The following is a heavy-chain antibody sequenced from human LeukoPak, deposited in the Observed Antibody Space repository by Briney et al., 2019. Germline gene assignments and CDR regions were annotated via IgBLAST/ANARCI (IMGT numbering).Heavy chain of an antibody. V-gene: IGHV3-64D*06. J-gene: IGHJ4*02. D-gene: IGHD6-19*01. Sequence: GGSLRLSCSASGFTFSTYAMHWVRQAPGRGLEYVSTISHDGGITYYGDFVKGRFTISRDNSKNTVSLQMSSLRPEDTAIYYCVKDGAVAYVRGYFDFWGQGTVVTVSS. CDR2: ISHDGGIT. CDR1: GFTFSTYA. CDR3: VKDGAVAYVRGYFDF.